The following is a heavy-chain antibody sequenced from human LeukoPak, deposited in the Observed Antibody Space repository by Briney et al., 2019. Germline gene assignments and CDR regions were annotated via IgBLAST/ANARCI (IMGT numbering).Heavy chain of an antibody. CDR3: ARGMSGYYGMDV. V-gene: IGHV3-74*01. CDR1: GFTFDDYG. CDR2: IKSDGSNY. Sequence: GGSLRLSCAASGFTFDDYGMSWVRQAPGKGLVWVSRIKSDGSNYYADSVKGRFTIFRDNAKNTLYLQMNSLRAEDTAVYYCARGMSGYYGMDVWGQGTTVTVSS. J-gene: IGHJ6*02.